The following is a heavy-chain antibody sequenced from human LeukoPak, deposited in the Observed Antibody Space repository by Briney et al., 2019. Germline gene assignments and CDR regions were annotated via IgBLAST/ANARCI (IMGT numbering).Heavy chain of an antibody. D-gene: IGHD4-23*01. V-gene: IGHV1-69*13. CDR2: IIPIFGTA. Sequence: GASVKVSCKASGGTFSSYAISWVRQAPGQGLEWMGGIIPIFGTANYAQKFQGRVTITADESTSTAYMELSSLRSEDTAVYYCATVGTTVVTRVFDYWGQGTLVTVSS. CDR1: GGTFSSYA. J-gene: IGHJ4*02. CDR3: ATVGTTVVTRVFDY.